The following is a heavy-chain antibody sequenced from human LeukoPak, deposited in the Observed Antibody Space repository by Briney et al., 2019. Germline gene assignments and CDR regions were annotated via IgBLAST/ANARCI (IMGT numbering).Heavy chain of an antibody. Sequence: SQTLSLTCAISGDSVSSNSAAWNWIRQSPSRGLEWLGRTYYRSKWYNDYAVSVKSRITINPDTSKNQFSLRLTSVTAADTAVYYCARRGPQLLNWYNDYWGQGTLVSVSS. CDR1: GDSVSSNSAA. D-gene: IGHD1/OR15-1a*01. CDR2: TYYRSKWYN. J-gene: IGHJ4*02. V-gene: IGHV6-1*01. CDR3: ARRGPQLLNWYNDY.